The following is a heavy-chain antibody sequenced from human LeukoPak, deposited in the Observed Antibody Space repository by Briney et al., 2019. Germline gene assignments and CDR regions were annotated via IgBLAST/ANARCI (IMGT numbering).Heavy chain of an antibody. CDR3: TRESGVGTTEY. CDR2: INHSGST. D-gene: IGHD1-26*01. J-gene: IGHJ4*02. Sequence: SETLSLTCAVYGGSFSGYYWSWIRQPPGKGLEWIGEINHSGSTNYNPSLKSRVTISVDTSKNQFSLKLSSVTAADTAIYYCTRESGVGTTEYWGQGTLVTVSS. V-gene: IGHV4-34*01. CDR1: GGSFSGYY.